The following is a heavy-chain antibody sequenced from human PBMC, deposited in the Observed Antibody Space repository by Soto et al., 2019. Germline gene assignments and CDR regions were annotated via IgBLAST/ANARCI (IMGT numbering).Heavy chain of an antibody. CDR2: ISGSGGST. CDR1: GFTFSSYA. Sequence: GGSLRLSCAASGFTFSSYAMSWVRQAPGKGLEWVSAISGSGGSTYYADSVKGRFTISRDNSKNTLYLQMNSLRAEDTAVYYCAKDLTVLVPAAMGDYYYYYMDVWGKGTTVTVSS. D-gene: IGHD2-2*01. V-gene: IGHV3-23*01. J-gene: IGHJ6*03. CDR3: AKDLTVLVPAAMGDYYYYYMDV.